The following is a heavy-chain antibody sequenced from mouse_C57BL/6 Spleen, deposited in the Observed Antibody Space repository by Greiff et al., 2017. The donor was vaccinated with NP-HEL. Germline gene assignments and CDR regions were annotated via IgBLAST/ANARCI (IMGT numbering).Heavy chain of an antibody. CDR1: GYSITSGYY. Sequence: EVQLQESGPGLVKPSQSLSLTCSVTGYSITSGYYWNWIRQFPGNKLEWMGYISYDGSNNYNPSLKNRISITRDTSKNQFFLKLNSVTTEDTATXYCARASIYYGNYAAWYWYFHVWGTGTTVTVSS. CDR3: ARASIYYGNYAAWYWYFHV. V-gene: IGHV3-6*01. D-gene: IGHD2-1*01. CDR2: ISYDGSN. J-gene: IGHJ1*03.